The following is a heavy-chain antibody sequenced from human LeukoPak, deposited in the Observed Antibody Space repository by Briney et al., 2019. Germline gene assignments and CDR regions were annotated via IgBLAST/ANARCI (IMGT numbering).Heavy chain of an antibody. CDR2: IYSGGST. CDR1: GFTVSSNY. V-gene: IGHV3-66*01. Sequence: GGSLRLSCAASGFTVSSNYMSWVRQAPGKGLEWVSVIYSGGSTYYADSVKGRFTISRDNARDSLYLQMNSLRADDTSIYYCARGPNYGDRVDYLDSWGQGTEVTVSS. J-gene: IGHJ4*02. D-gene: IGHD4-17*01. CDR3: ARGPNYGDRVDYLDS.